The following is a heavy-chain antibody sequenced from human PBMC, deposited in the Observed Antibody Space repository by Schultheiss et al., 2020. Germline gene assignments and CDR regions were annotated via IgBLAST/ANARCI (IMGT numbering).Heavy chain of an antibody. CDR2: INAGNGNT. J-gene: IGHJ6*03. D-gene: IGHD3-10*01. CDR3: ARASSGSDALNYYYYYMDV. V-gene: IGHV1-3*01. Sequence: ASVKVSCKASGYTFTSYAMHWVRQAPGQRLEWMGWINAGNGNTKYSQKFQGRVTITRDTSASTAYMELSSLRSEDTAVYYCARASSGSDALNYYYYYMDVWGKGSTGTVSS. CDR1: GYTFTSYA.